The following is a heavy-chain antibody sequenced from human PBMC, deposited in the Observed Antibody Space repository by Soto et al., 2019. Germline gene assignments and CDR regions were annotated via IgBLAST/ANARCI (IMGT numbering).Heavy chain of an antibody. CDR1: GYTFTSYD. CDR2: MNPNSGNT. D-gene: IGHD3-3*01. CDR3: ARGDNDFWSGPSRCYGMDV. J-gene: IGHJ6*02. V-gene: IGHV1-8*01. Sequence: GASVKVSCKASGYTFTSYDINWVRQATGQGXEWMGWMNPNSGNTGYAQKFQGRVTMTRNTSISTAYMELSSLRSEDTAVYYCARGDNDFWSGPSRCYGMDVWGQGTTVTVSS.